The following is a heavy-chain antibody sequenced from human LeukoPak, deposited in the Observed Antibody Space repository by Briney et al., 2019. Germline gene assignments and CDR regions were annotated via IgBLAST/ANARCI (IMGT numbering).Heavy chain of an antibody. CDR2: ISGSGGST. CDR1: GFTFSSYS. V-gene: IGHV3-23*01. CDR3: AKVSYYYDSSGYYPN. J-gene: IGHJ4*02. Sequence: PGGSLRLSCAASGFTFSSYSMNWVRQAPGKGLEWVSAISGSGGSTYYADSVKGRFTISRGNSKNTLYLQMNSLRAEDTAVYYCAKVSYYYDSSGYYPNWGQGTLVTVSS. D-gene: IGHD3-22*01.